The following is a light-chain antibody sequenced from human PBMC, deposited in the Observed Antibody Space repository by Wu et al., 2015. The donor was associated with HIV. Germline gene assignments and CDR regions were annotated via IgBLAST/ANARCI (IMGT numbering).Light chain of an antibody. V-gene: IGKV3-11*01. CDR2: EIS. Sequence: EVVLTQSPDILSASVGQRVTLSCRASQSVSSAYVAWYQHRPGQAPRLLISEISTRAAGVPARFSGSGSGTDFTLTISSLEPEDFAVYYCQQRNNWPLTFGQGTRLEIK. CDR1: QSVSSAY. CDR3: QQRNNWPLT. J-gene: IGKJ5*01.